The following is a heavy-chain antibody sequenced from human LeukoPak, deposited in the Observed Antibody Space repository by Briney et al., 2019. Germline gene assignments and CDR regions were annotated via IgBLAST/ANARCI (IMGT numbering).Heavy chain of an antibody. D-gene: IGHD3-22*01. CDR2: IYYSGST. Sequence: SETLSLTCTVSGGSISSYYWSWIRQPPGKGLEWIGYIYYSGSTNYNPSLKSRVTISVDTSKNQFSLKLSSVTAADTAVYYCARHYYDSSGYSYYWGQGTLVTVSS. CDR3: ARHYYDSSGYSYY. CDR1: GGSISSYY. J-gene: IGHJ4*02. V-gene: IGHV4-59*01.